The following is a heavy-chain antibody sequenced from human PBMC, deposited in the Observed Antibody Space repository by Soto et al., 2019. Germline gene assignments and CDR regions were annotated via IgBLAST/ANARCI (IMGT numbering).Heavy chain of an antibody. CDR2: IYGGGGT. V-gene: IGHV3-66*01. CDR1: GLTVSNSA. Sequence: EVQLVESGGGLVQPGGSLTLSCAVSGLTVSNSAMSWVRQAPGKGLEWVSVIYGGGGTFYSDSVKGRFNISRDNSKNTVSLQMNSQRVEDTAVYYCARDGSDHWGQGTLVTVSS. J-gene: IGHJ4*02. CDR3: ARDGSDH.